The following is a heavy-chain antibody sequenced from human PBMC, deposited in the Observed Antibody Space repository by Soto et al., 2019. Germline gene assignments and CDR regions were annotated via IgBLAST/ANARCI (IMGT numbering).Heavy chain of an antibody. J-gene: IGHJ4*02. D-gene: IGHD3-16*01. CDR2: LYYSGNT. Sequence: PSETLSLACTVAGGSISPFYWRCVGQPAGEVLEWIGYLYYSGNTNYNPSLKSRVTISVDASKNQVSLRLTSVTAADTAVYYCASIGGLAALSFDYWAEGTVDTDSS. V-gene: IGHV4-59*01. CDR3: ASIGGLAALSFDY. CDR1: GGSISPFY.